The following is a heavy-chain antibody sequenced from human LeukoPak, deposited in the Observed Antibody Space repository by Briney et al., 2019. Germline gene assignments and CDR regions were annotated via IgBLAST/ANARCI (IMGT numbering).Heavy chain of an antibody. CDR1: GFTFSSYA. CDR3: AKDFRPSAYYQGGFGY. Sequence: GGSLRLSCAASGFTFSSYAMHWVRQAPGKGLEWAAVISNDVTNKYYADSVKGRFTISRDNSKNTLYLQMDSLRAEDTAVYYCAKDFRPSAYYQGGFGYWGQGTLVTVSS. D-gene: IGHD3-10*01. J-gene: IGHJ4*02. V-gene: IGHV3-30-3*01. CDR2: ISNDVTNK.